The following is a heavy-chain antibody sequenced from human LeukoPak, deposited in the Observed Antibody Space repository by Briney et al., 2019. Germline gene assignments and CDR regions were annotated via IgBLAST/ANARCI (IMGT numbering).Heavy chain of an antibody. D-gene: IGHD3-16*01. CDR3: ARVRGDFDTD. J-gene: IGHJ1*01. V-gene: IGHV4-59*01. Sequence: PSETLSLTCSVSGGSICSYYWTWIRQPPGKGLEWIGYRYYSGSTTYNPSLKSRVTISVDTSKSQFSLKLISVTAAATAIYYCARVRGDFDTDWGQGTLVTVSS. CDR2: RYYSGST. CDR1: GGSICSYY.